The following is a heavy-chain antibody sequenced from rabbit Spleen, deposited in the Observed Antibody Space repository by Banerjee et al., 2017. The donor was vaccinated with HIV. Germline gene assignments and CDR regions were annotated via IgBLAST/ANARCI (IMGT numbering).Heavy chain of an antibody. CDR3: ARGSATMTMVITGYYFNL. J-gene: IGHJ4*01. D-gene: IGHD2-1*01. CDR1: GFDFSNYNF. V-gene: IGHV1S40*01. CDR2: IDAGSSGFT. Sequence: LVEYGGDLVQPGASLTLTCTASGFDFSNYNFMCWVRQAPGKGLEWIACIDAGSSGFTYFATWAKGRFAISKTSSTTVTLQMTSLTAADTATYFCARGSATMTMVITGYYFNLWGQGTLVTVS.